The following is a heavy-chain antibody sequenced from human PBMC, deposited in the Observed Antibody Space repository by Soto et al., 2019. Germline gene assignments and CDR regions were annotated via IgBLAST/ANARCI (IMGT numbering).Heavy chain of an antibody. CDR2: INSDGSST. V-gene: IGHV3-74*01. CDR3: ARDVSGYGSGPYDGYFDY. CDR1: GFTFSSYW. D-gene: IGHD3-10*01. Sequence: GGSLRLSCAASGFTFSSYWMHWVRQAPGKGLVWVSRINSDGSSTSYADSVKGRFTISRDNAKNTLYLQMNSLRAEDTAVYYCARDVSGYGSGPYDGYFDYWGQGTLVTVSS. J-gene: IGHJ4*02.